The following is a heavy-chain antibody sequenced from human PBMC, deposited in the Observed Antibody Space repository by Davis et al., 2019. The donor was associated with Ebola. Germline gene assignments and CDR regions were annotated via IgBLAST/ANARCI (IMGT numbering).Heavy chain of an antibody. D-gene: IGHD3-10*01. CDR3: AKDPVSYYSRTLYFQH. CDR1: GFTFSSYA. Sequence: PGGSLRLSCAASGFTFSSYAMSWVRQAPGKGLEWVSAISGSGGSTYYADSVKGRFTISRDNSKNTLYLQMNSLRAEDTAVYYCAKDPVSYYSRTLYFQHWGQGTLVTVSS. J-gene: IGHJ1*01. V-gene: IGHV3-23*01. CDR2: ISGSGGST.